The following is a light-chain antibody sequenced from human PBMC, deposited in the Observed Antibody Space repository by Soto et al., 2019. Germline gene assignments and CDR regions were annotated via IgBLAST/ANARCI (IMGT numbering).Light chain of an antibody. V-gene: IGLV2-23*02. Sequence: QPASVSGSPGQSITISCTGTSSDVGSYNLVSWYQQHPGKAPKLMIYEVSKRPSGVSNRFSGSKSGNTASLTISGLQAEDEADYYCCSYAGSSTPYVFGTGTKVTVL. J-gene: IGLJ1*01. CDR2: EVS. CDR3: CSYAGSSTPYV. CDR1: SSDVGSYNL.